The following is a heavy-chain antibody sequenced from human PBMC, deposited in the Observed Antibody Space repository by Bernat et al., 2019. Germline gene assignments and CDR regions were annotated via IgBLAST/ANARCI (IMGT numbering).Heavy chain of an antibody. CDR3: ARGYYDSPDV. D-gene: IGHD3-22*01. CDR1: GFTFSSYW. CDR2: INGDGRST. J-gene: IGHJ6*02. Sequence: EVQLVESGGGVVQPGGSLRLSCAASGFTFSSYWMHWVRQAPGKGLVWVSRINGDGRSTSHADSVKGRFTISRDNAKNTLYLQMNSLRAEDTAVYYCARGYYDSPDVWGQGTTVTVSS. V-gene: IGHV3-74*02.